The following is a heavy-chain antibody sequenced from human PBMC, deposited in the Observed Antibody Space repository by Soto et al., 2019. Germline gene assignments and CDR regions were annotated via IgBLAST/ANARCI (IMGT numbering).Heavy chain of an antibody. CDR1: GYTVTSHG. Sequence: VKVSGKASGYTVTSHGISLVRQAPGQGLEWMGWISAYNGNENYAQKLQGRVTMTTDTSTTTAYMELRSLRSDETAVSYCATPLRGYGMDVWGQGTTVTVSS. CDR2: ISAYNGNE. D-gene: IGHD7-27*01. J-gene: IGHJ6*02. CDR3: ATPLRGYGMDV. V-gene: IGHV1-18*01.